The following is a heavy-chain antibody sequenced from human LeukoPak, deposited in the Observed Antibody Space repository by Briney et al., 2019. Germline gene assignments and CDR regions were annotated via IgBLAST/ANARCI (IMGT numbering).Heavy chain of an antibody. J-gene: IGHJ4*02. CDR1: GGTFSSYA. D-gene: IGHD3-22*01. CDR3: AARITMIVVESTPLDY. Sequence: GASVKVSCKASGGTFSSYAISWVRQAPGQGLEWVGGIIPIFGTANYAQKFQGRVTITADESTSTAYMELSSLRSEDTAVYYCAARITMIVVESTPLDYWGQGTLVTVSS. V-gene: IGHV1-69*13. CDR2: IIPIFGTA.